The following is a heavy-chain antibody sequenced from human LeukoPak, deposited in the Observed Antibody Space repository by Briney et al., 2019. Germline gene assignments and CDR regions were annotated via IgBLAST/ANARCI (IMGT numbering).Heavy chain of an antibody. V-gene: IGHV3-30*04. J-gene: IGHJ5*02. CDR2: ISYDGSNK. CDR1: GFTFSSYA. CDR3: ARDGYSSGWYVGWFDP. Sequence: PGRSLRLSCAASGFTFSSYAMRWVRQAPGKGLEWVAVISYDGSNKYYADSVKGRFTISRDNSKNTLYLQMNSLRAEDTAVYYCARDGYSSGWYVGWFDPWGQGTLVTVSS. D-gene: IGHD6-19*01.